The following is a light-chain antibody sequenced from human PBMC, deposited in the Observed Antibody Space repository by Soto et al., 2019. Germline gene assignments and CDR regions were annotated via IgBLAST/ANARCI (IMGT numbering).Light chain of an antibody. CDR3: QQYDNLPLT. Sequence: ERVMTQSPATLSVSPGERATLSCRASQSVGSNLAWYQQKPGQAPRLLIFGASSRATGVPARFSGSGSGTEFTLTINSVQSEDFAVYFCQQYDNLPLTFGPGTKVDIK. J-gene: IGKJ3*01. CDR2: GAS. CDR1: QSVGSN. V-gene: IGKV3-15*01.